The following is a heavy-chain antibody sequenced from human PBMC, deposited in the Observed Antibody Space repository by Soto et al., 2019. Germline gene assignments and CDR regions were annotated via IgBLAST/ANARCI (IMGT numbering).Heavy chain of an antibody. CDR3: ARDAAGEPTHSSNWFDP. D-gene: IGHD3-10*01. Sequence: PGGSLRLSCAASGFTFSSYWMSWVRQAPGKGLEWVANIKQDGSEKYYVDSVKGRFTISRDNAKNSLYLQMNSLRAEDTAVYYCARDAAGEPTHSSNWFDPWGQGTLVTVSS. V-gene: IGHV3-7*05. CDR2: IKQDGSEK. J-gene: IGHJ5*02. CDR1: GFTFSSYW.